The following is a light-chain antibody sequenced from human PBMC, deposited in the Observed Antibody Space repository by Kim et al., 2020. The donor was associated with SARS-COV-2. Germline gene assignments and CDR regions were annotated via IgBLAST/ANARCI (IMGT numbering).Light chain of an antibody. J-gene: IGLJ1*01. V-gene: IGLV2-14*04. Sequence: GQSITISCTGTSSDVGGHNLVSWYQQHPGKAPKLMIYDVNERPSGVSNRFSGSKSGNTASLTISGLQPEDEADYYCCSYTSSVTYVFGTGTKVTVL. CDR2: DVN. CDR3: CSYTSSVTYV. CDR1: SSDVGGHNL.